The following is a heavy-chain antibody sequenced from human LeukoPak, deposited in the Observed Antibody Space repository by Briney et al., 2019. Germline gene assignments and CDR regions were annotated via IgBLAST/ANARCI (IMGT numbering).Heavy chain of an antibody. CDR2: IIPVFGIA. V-gene: IGHV1-69*04. J-gene: IGHJ4*02. D-gene: IGHD3-22*01. Sequence: GASVKVSCKASGGTFSGYAISWVRQAPGQGLEWMGRIIPVFGIANYAQKFQGRVTITADKSTSTAYMELSSLRSEDTAVYYCARGRGGYYYDSTPGVPFDYWGQGTLVTVSS. CDR3: ARGRGGYYYDSTPGVPFDY. CDR1: GGTFSGYA.